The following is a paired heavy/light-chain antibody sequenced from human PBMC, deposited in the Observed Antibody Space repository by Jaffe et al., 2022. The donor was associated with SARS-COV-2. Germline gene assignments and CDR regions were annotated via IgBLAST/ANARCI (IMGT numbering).Heavy chain of an antibody. D-gene: IGHD2-21*01. J-gene: IGHJ4*02. Sequence: EVQLVESGGGLVQPGGSLRLSCAASGFTFSSYEMNWVRQAPGKGLEWVSFITNSGSNIYYADSVKGRFTISRDNAKNSLYLQMNSLRAEDTAVYYCARDMVVATGFWGGVDYWGQGTLVTVSS. CDR2: ITNSGSNI. V-gene: IGHV3-48*03. CDR3: ARDMVVATGFWGGVDY. CDR1: GFTFSSYE.
Light chain of an antibody. CDR1: SSNIGNNY. CDR2: DNN. CDR3: GTWDSSLSAGV. J-gene: IGLJ3*02. V-gene: IGLV1-51*01. Sequence: QSVLTQPPSVSAAPGQKVTISCSGSSSNIGNNYVSWYQQLPGTAPKLLIFDNNKRPSGIPDRFSGSKSGTSATLGITGLQTGDEADYYCGTWDSSLSAGVFGGGTKLTVL.